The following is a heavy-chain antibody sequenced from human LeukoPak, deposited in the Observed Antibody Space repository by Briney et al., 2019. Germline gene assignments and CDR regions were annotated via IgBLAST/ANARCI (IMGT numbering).Heavy chain of an antibody. CDR2: VKFDGSYT. V-gene: IGHV3-74*01. J-gene: IGHJ4*02. CDR3: VRDGDAYNFDY. D-gene: IGHD5-24*01. Sequence: GGSLRLYCAAAGFTFRSYWMHWVRQAPGKGLVWVSRVKFDGSYTNYVDSVKGRFTISRDNAKNTLHLPMNSLRREDTGIYYCVRDGDAYNFDYWGQGTLVTVSS. CDR1: GFTFRSYW.